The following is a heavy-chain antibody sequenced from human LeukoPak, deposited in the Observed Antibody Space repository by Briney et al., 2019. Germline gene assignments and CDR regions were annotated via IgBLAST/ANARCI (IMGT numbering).Heavy chain of an antibody. CDR2: INTNTGNP. J-gene: IGHJ4*02. V-gene: IGHV7-4-1*02. CDR3: ARNNADGEGRFSY. Sequence: ASVKVSCKASGYSFIKYDMNWVRQAPGQGLEWMGWINTNTGNPTYAQGFTGRFVFSLDTSVSTAYLQISGLKDEDTAVYYCARNNADGEGRFSYWGQGTLVTVSS. D-gene: IGHD3-10*01. CDR1: GYSFIKYD.